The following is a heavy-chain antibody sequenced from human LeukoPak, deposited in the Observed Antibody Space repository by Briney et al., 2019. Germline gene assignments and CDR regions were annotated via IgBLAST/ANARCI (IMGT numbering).Heavy chain of an antibody. Sequence: SETLSLTCTVSGGSISSSSYYWGWIRQPPGKGLEWIGSIYYSGSTYYNPSLKSRVTISVDTSKNQFSLKLSSVTAADTAVYYCARDGTLDFWSGYYGDWGQGTLVTVSS. V-gene: IGHV4-39*02. CDR2: IYYSGST. CDR3: ARDGTLDFWSGYYGD. CDR1: GGSISSSSYY. J-gene: IGHJ4*02. D-gene: IGHD3-3*01.